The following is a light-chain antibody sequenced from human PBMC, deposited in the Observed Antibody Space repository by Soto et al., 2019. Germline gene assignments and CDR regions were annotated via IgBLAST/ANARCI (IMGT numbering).Light chain of an antibody. J-gene: IGKJ5*01. CDR2: DTS. Sequence: EIVLTQSPGTLSLSPGERATLSCRASQSVGSFLAWYQQKPGQAPRPLIYDTSIRATGIPARFSGSGSGTDFTLTISSLEPEDFAVYYCQQRNSWPPTFTFGQGTRLEIK. V-gene: IGKV3-11*01. CDR3: QQRNSWPPTFT. CDR1: QSVGSF.